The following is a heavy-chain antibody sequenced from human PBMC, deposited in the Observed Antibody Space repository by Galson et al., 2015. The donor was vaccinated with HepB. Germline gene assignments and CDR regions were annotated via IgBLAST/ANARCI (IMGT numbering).Heavy chain of an antibody. CDR2: IDPSDSYT. CDR3: ATHSNPYSSGWYTVDY. Sequence: QSGAEVKKPGESLRISCKGSGYSFTNYWISWVRQTPGKGLEWMGRIDPSDSYTNYSPSFQGHVTISADKSISTAYLQWSSLKASDTAMYYCATHSNPYSSGWYTVDYWGQGTLVTVSS. J-gene: IGHJ4*02. V-gene: IGHV5-10-1*01. D-gene: IGHD6-19*01. CDR1: GYSFTNYW.